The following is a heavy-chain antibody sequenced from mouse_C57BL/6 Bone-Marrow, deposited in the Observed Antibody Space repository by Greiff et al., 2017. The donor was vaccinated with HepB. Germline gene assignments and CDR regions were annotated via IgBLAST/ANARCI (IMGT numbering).Heavy chain of an antibody. D-gene: IGHD4-1*01. CDR1: GFTFSNYW. J-gene: IGHJ3*01. CDR3: TALWDGGFAY. CDR2: IRLKSDNYAT. V-gene: IGHV6-3*01. Sequence: EVHLVESGGGLVQPGGSMKLSCVASGFTFSNYWMNWVRQSPEKGLEWVAQIRLKSDNYATHYAESVKGRFTISRDDAKSSVYLQMNNLRAEDTGIYYCTALWDGGFAYWGQGTLVTVSA.